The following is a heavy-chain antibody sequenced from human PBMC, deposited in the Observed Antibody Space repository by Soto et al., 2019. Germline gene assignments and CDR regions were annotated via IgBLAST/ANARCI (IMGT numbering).Heavy chain of an antibody. J-gene: IGHJ6*03. D-gene: IGHD4-17*01. CDR3: ARVLNDYGDYGFYYYYMDV. Sequence: EVQLVESGGGLVQPGGSLRLSCAASGFTFSSYSMNWVRQAPGKGLEWVSYISSSSSTIYYADSLKGRFTISRDNAKNSLYLQMNSLRAEDTAVYYCARVLNDYGDYGFYYYYMDVWGKGTTVTVSS. CDR2: ISSSSSTI. V-gene: IGHV3-48*01. CDR1: GFTFSSYS.